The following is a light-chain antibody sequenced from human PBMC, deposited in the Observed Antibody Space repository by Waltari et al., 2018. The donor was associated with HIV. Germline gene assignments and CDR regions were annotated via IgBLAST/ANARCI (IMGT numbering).Light chain of an antibody. CDR1: QRVLHTSTYKNH. CDR3: QQYSSLPQT. Sequence: DVVMTQSPDSLSDFLCETVKLNCRSSQRVLHTSTYKNHLAWYQQKSGQHPKLLLYWASNREAGVPDRFRGSGSGTDCSRTSRGLKAEDVGVYYCQQYSSLPQTFGQGTKGEI. J-gene: IGKJ2*01. V-gene: IGKV4-1*01. CDR2: WAS.